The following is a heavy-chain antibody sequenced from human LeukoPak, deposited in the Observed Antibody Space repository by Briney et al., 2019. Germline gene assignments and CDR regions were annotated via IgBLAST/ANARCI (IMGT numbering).Heavy chain of an antibody. CDR1: GGSISSSSYY. J-gene: IGHJ4*02. CDR3: ARPSSGSYSDY. D-gene: IGHD1-26*01. Sequence: PSETLSLTCTVSGGSISSSSYYWGWIRQPPGKGLEWIGSIYYSGSTYYNPSLKSRVTISVDTSKNQFSLKLCSVTAADTAVYYCARPSSGSYSDYWGQGTLVTVSS. CDR2: IYYSGST. V-gene: IGHV4-39*01.